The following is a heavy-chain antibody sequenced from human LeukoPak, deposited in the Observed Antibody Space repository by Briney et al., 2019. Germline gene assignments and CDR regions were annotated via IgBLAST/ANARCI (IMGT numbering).Heavy chain of an antibody. CDR3: ATVGTPGFFQH. CDR2: IKQDGGDK. CDR1: GFTFSSYW. V-gene: IGHV3-7*02. J-gene: IGHJ1*01. D-gene: IGHD1-26*01. Sequence: GGSLRLSCAASGFTFSSYWMTWVRQAPGKGLEWVATIKQDGGDKYYVDSAKGRSTISRDNAKNSLYLQMNSLRAEDTAVFYCATVGTPGFFQHWGQGTLVTVSS.